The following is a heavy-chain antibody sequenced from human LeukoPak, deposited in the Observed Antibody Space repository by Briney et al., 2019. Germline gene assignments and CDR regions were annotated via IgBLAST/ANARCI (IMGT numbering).Heavy chain of an antibody. CDR1: GFTFSSYG. CDR2: ISYDGSNE. D-gene: IGHD3-22*01. V-gene: IGHV3-30*18. CDR3: AKDPYDSSGYYPTHFDY. J-gene: IGHJ4*02. Sequence: PGGSLRLSCAASGFTFSSYGMHWVRQAPGKGLEWVAVISYDGSNEYYADSVKGRFTISRDNSKNTLYLQMNSLRAEDTAVYYCAKDPYDSSGYYPTHFDYWGQGTLVTVSS.